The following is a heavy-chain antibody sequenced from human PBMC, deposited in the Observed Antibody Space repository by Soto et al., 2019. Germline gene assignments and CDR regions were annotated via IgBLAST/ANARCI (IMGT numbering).Heavy chain of an antibody. Sequence: EVQLVESGGGLVQPGGSLRLSCAASGFTFSGYNMNWVRQAPGKGLEWVSYISSSSGTIYYADSVKGRFTISRDNAKNSLYLQINSLRAEDTVVYYCAKPRGYYDRSGYPTPDYWGQGTLVTVSS. D-gene: IGHD3-22*01. CDR1: GFTFSGYN. CDR3: AKPRGYYDRSGYPTPDY. J-gene: IGHJ4*02. CDR2: ISSSSGTI. V-gene: IGHV3-48*01.